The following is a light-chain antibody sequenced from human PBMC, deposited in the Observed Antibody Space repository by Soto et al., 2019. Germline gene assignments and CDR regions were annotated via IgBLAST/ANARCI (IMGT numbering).Light chain of an antibody. CDR3: QQYGGSPWT. V-gene: IGKV3-15*01. CDR2: GAS. CDR1: QSISIN. J-gene: IGKJ1*01. Sequence: EIVMTQSPAILSVSPGERATLSCRASQSISINLAWYQQKLGQAPRLLIYGASTRATDIPARFSGSGSETDFTLIISRLEPDDFAVYYCQQYGGSPWTFGQGTKVEIK.